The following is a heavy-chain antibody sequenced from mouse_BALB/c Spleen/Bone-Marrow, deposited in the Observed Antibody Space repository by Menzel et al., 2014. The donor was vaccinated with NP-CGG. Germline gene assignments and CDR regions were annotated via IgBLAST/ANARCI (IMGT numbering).Heavy chain of an antibody. Sequence: QVQLKQSGAELVKPGASVKLSCKASGYTFTSYWMHWVKQRPGQGLEWIGEIDPSDSYTNHNQKFKGKATLTVDKSSSTAYMQLSSLTSEDSAVYYCASYYGYDEGFAYWGQGTLVTVSA. CDR1: GYTFTSYW. CDR2: IDPSDSYT. J-gene: IGHJ3*01. D-gene: IGHD2-2*01. CDR3: ASYYGYDEGFAY. V-gene: IGHV1-69*02.